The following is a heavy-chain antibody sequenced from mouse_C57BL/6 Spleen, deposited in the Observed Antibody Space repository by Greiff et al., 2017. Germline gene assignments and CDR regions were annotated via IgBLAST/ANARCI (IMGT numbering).Heavy chain of an antibody. Sequence: EVMLVESGGGLVKPGGSLKLSCAASGFTFSDYGMHWVRQAPEKGLEWVAYISSGSSTIYYADKVKGRFPFSRDNAKNTLCMQMTSLRSEDTAMYYCAREDYCGSSYAMDYWGQGTSVTVSS. V-gene: IGHV5-17*01. J-gene: IGHJ4*01. D-gene: IGHD1-1*01. CDR2: ISSGSSTI. CDR3: AREDYCGSSYAMDY. CDR1: GFTFSDYG.